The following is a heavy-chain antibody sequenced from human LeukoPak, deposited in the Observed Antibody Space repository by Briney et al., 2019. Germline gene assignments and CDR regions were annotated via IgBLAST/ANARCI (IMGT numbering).Heavy chain of an antibody. D-gene: IGHD3-16*02. Sequence: GASVKVSCKASGYTFTGYYMHWVRQAPGQGLEWMGWINPNSGGTNYAQKFQGRVTMTRDTSISTAYMELSRLRSDDTAVYYCARVSVWGSYRFFDYWGQGTLVTVSS. CDR3: ARVSVWGSYRFFDY. J-gene: IGHJ4*02. CDR1: GYTFTGYY. V-gene: IGHV1-2*02. CDR2: INPNSGGT.